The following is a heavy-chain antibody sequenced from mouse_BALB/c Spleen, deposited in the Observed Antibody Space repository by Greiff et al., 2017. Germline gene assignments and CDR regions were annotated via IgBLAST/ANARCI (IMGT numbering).Heavy chain of an antibody. CDR2: IWSDGST. J-gene: IGHJ3*01. D-gene: IGHD2-1*01. V-gene: IGHV2-6-2*01. CDR1: GFSLTSYG. CDR3: ARHDGGNSAWFAY. Sequence: VQLHQSGPDLVAPSHSLSITCTVSGFSLTSYGVHWVRKPPGKGLEWLVVIWSDGSTTYNSALKSRLSISKDNSKSQVFLKMNSLQTDDTAMYYCARHDGGNSAWFAYWGQGTLVTVAA.